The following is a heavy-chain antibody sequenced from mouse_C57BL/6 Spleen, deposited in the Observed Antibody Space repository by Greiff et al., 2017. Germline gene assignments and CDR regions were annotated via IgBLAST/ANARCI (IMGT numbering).Heavy chain of an antibody. J-gene: IGHJ4*01. CDR2: ISSGSSTI. CDR1: GFTFSDYG. D-gene: IGHD3-2*02. CDR3: ARRLLHYAMDY. Sequence: EVQVVESGGGLVKPGGSLKLSCAASGFTFSDYGMHWVRQAPEKGLEWVAYISSGSSTIYYADTVKGRFTISRDNAKNTLFLQMTSLRSEDTAMYYCARRLLHYAMDYWGQGTSVTVSS. V-gene: IGHV5-17*01.